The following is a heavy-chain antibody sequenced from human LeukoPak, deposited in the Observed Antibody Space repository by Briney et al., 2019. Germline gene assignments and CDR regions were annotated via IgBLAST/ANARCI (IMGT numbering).Heavy chain of an antibody. D-gene: IGHD1-26*01. CDR1: GLTFNNYA. CDR2: ISGRGASK. Sequence: GGSLRLSCAVSGLTFNNYAMSWVRQAPGKGLEWVSGISGRGASKYYADSVKGRFTISRDNSKNTLYLQMNSLRAEDTAVYYCARARIGVVGATNWFDPWGQGTLVTVSS. J-gene: IGHJ5*02. CDR3: ARARIGVVGATNWFDP. V-gene: IGHV3-23*01.